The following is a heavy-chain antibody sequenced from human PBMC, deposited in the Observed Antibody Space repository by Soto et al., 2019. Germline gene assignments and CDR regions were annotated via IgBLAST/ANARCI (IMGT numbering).Heavy chain of an antibody. V-gene: IGHV4-4*09. CDR2: IYRSGST. CDR3: ARTLDYGHMDV. Sequence: SETLSLTCTVSGDSVRNQYWSWIRRPPGRGLEWIGYIYRSGSTKYNPSLKSRLTISVDTSKNQFSLKLSSVTAADTAVYYCARTLDYGHMDVWGKGTTLTVSS. J-gene: IGHJ6*03. D-gene: IGHD3-16*01. CDR1: GDSVRNQY.